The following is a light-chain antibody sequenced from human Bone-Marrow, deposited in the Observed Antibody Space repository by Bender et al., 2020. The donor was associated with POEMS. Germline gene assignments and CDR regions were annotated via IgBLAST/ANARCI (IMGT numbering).Light chain of an antibody. CDR1: NLGNLF. CDR2: QDD. CDR3: CSFAGVSDVI. V-gene: IGLV3-1*01. Sequence: SYELTQPPSVSVSPGQTATITCSGNNLGNLFTHWYQQRPGQSPLLVIYQDDKRPSGVSSRFSGSKSGNAASLTISGLQAEDEADYYCCSFAGVSDVIFGGGTKLTVL. J-gene: IGLJ2*01.